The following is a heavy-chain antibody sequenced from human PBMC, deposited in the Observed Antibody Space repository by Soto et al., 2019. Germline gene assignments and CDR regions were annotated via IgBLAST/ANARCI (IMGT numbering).Heavy chain of an antibody. CDR3: ARGLDNNKFGG. J-gene: IGHJ4*02. V-gene: IGHV4-61*08. Sequence: QVQLQESGPGLVKPSETLSLTCTVSGDSVSRGDSYWSWIRQPPGKGLEWIGYICCSGSTEYNPSRGSRCIKSLATSKKQSSLKLSTVTAAATPGYYGARGLDNNKFGGWRQGPLVPVSS. CDR1: GDSVSRGDSY. CDR2: ICCSGST. D-gene: IGHD1-1*01.